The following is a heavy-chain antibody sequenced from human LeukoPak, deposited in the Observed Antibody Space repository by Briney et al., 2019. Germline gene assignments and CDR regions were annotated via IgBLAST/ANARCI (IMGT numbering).Heavy chain of an antibody. Sequence: SETLSLTCTVSGDSISSSYWSWIRQPPGKGLEWIGYIYYTGSSYYNPSLKSRATTSIDMSKNRFSLKLSSVTAADTAVYYCAEYGSGSFYKAFDFWGQGILVTVSS. V-gene: IGHV4-59*01. CDR3: AEYGSGSFYKAFDF. CDR1: GDSISSSY. CDR2: IYYTGSS. D-gene: IGHD3-10*01. J-gene: IGHJ4*02.